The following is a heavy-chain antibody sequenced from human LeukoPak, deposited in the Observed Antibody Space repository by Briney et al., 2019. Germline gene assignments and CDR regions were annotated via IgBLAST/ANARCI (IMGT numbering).Heavy chain of an antibody. D-gene: IGHD3-22*01. CDR2: ISSSGSTI. CDR3: ARDYDYEDAGGFDF. V-gene: IGHV3-48*04. CDR1: GFTFSSYS. J-gene: IGHJ4*02. Sequence: GGSLRLSCAASGFTFSSYSMNWVRQAPGKGLEWVSYISSSGSTIYYADSVKGRFTISRDNAKNSLYLQMNSLRAEDTSVYYCARDYDYEDAGGFDFWGQGTLVTVSS.